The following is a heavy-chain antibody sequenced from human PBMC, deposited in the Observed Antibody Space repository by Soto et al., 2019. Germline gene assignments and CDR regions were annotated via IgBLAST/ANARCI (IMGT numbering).Heavy chain of an antibody. D-gene: IGHD7-27*01. J-gene: IGHJ4*02. V-gene: IGHV3-23*01. CDR3: ASKLTFGSSSDY. CDR2: IGGSGAPT. Sequence: LRLSCAASGFTFINYAMNWVRRAPGKGLEWVSTIGGSGAPTYYADSVKGRFTISRDNSRNTLYLQMNSLRAEDTAIYFCASKLTFGSSSDYWGQGTLVTVSS. CDR1: GFTFINYA.